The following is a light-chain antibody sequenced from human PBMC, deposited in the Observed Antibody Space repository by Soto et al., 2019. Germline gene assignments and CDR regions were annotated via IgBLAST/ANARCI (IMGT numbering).Light chain of an antibody. CDR3: QQYHSIPWT. Sequence: DIVLTQSPDSLAVSLGETATITCRSSQSILYTSNNKNSLAWYQQTPGQPPKLLIDLPSTRESGIPGRFSGSVSGTEFTLTISSLKAEDVAVYYCQQYHSIPWTFDQGTKVEFK. V-gene: IGKV4-1*01. J-gene: IGKJ1*01. CDR2: LPS. CDR1: QSILYTSNNKNS.